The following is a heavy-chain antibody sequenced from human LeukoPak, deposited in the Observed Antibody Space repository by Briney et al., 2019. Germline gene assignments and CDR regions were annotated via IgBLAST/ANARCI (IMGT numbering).Heavy chain of an antibody. CDR2: IYYSGST. J-gene: IGHJ4*02. Sequence: SETLSLTCTVSGGSISSSSYYWGWIRQPPGKGLEWIGSIYYSGSTYYNPSLKSRVTISVDTSKNQFSLKLSSVTAADTAVYYCARAGTSGMVAATPFDYWGQGTLVTVSS. CDR1: GGSISSSSYY. CDR3: ARAGTSGMVAATPFDY. V-gene: IGHV4-39*07. D-gene: IGHD2-15*01.